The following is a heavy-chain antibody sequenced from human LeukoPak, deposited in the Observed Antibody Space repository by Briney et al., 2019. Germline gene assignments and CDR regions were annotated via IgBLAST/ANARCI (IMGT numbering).Heavy chain of an antibody. CDR1: GGSISSYY. CDR2: IYYSGST. J-gene: IGHJ4*02. Sequence: SETLSLTCTVSGGSISSYYWSWIRQPPGKGLEWIGYIYYSGSTNYNPSLKSRVTISVDTSKNQFSLKLSSVTAADTAVYYCAGHTYTGLGDYWGQGTLVTVSS. CDR3: AGHTYTGLGDY. D-gene: IGHD6-19*01. V-gene: IGHV4-59*01.